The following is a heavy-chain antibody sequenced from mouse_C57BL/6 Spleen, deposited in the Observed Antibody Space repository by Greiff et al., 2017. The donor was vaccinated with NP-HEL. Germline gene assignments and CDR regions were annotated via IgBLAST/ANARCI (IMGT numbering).Heavy chain of an antibody. CDR3: ARSKPSIYYYGSSYWYFDV. D-gene: IGHD1-1*01. Sequence: QVQLQQSGAELVRPGTSVKVSCKASGYAFTNYLIEWVKQRPGQGLEWIGVINPGSGGTNYNEKFKGKATLTADKSSSTAYMQLSSLTSEDSAVYFCARSKPSIYYYGSSYWYFDVWGTGTTVTVSS. CDR2: INPGSGGT. J-gene: IGHJ1*03. V-gene: IGHV1-54*01. CDR1: GYAFTNYL.